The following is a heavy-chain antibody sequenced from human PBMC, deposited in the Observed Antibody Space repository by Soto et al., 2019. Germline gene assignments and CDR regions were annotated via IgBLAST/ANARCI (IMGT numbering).Heavy chain of an antibody. J-gene: IGHJ6*02. V-gene: IGHV1-3*01. D-gene: IGHD3-3*01. CDR3: ARVGQNYYGLDV. CDR1: GYTFTPYV. Sequence: QVQLVQSGAEVKKPGASVKVSCKASGYTFTPYVMYWVRQSPGHRLEWMGWLNAGNDNTEYSQKLQGRVTITRDTSASTGYMELSSLRSEDTAVYYCARVGQNYYGLDVWGQGTTVTVSS. CDR2: LNAGNDNT.